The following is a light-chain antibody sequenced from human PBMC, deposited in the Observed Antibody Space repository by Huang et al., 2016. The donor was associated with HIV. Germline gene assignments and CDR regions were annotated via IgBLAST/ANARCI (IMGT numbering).Light chain of an antibody. CDR1: QRISTY. CDR3: QQSYSTSRT. Sequence: DIQMTQSPSSLSASVGDSVTITCRASQRISTYLNWYQHSPGKAPKLVIYSASSLESGVPSRFSGSGSGTDFTLTISSLQPEDFAVYYCQQSYSTSRTFGQGTKVEVK. J-gene: IGKJ1*01. V-gene: IGKV1-39*01. CDR2: SAS.